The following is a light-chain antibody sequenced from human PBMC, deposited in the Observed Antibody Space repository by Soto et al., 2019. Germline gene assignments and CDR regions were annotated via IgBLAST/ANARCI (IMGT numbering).Light chain of an antibody. Sequence: EIVLTQSPATLSLSPGERATLACRASQSVSSSLAWYQQKPGQAPKLLIYDASNMATGIPARFSGSGSGTDFTLTISSLEPEDFAVYYCQQRSNWPRTFGQGTKVEIK. J-gene: IGKJ1*01. V-gene: IGKV3-11*01. CDR2: DAS. CDR1: QSVSSS. CDR3: QQRSNWPRT.